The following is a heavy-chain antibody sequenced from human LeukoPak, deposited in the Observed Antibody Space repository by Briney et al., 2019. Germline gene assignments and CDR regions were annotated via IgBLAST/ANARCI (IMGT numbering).Heavy chain of an antibody. CDR1: GFTFSDYS. Sequence: GGSLRLSCAASGFTFSDYSMNWVRQAPGKGLEWVSAITTDGRSTYYADSVKGRFTISRDNSKNTLYLQMNSLRAEDTALYYCAKGSSTTCPCYRDYWGQGTLVTVSS. CDR2: ITTDGRST. D-gene: IGHD2-2*01. J-gene: IGHJ4*02. V-gene: IGHV3-23*01. CDR3: AKGSSTTCPCYRDY.